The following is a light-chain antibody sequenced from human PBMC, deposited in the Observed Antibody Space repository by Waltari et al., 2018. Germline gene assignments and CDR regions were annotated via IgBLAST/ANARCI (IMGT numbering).Light chain of an antibody. Sequence: EIVLTQSPGTLSLSPGERATLSCRASQSVSSNYLARYQQKPGQAPRLLIYGASNRANGIADRFSGSGSGTDFTLTISRLEPEDFAVYYCQQFVASRVAFGQGTQVEIK. V-gene: IGKV3-20*01. CDR3: QQFVASRVA. CDR2: GAS. CDR1: QSVSSNY. J-gene: IGKJ1*01.